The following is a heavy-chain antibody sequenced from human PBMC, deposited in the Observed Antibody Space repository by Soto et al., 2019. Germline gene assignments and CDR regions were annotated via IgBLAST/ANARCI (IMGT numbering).Heavy chain of an antibody. CDR2: IIPIFGTA. Sequence: QVQLVQSGAEVKKPGSPVKVSCKASGGTFSSYAISWVRQAPGQGLEWMGGIIPIFGTANYEQKFQGRVTITADESTSTAYMELSSLRSEDTAVYYCALGGPLNGHKYGDDWLSDYWGQGTLVTVCS. CDR3: ALGGPLNGHKYGDDWLSDY. D-gene: IGHD2-21*02. J-gene: IGHJ4*02. CDR1: GGTFSSYA. V-gene: IGHV1-69*01.